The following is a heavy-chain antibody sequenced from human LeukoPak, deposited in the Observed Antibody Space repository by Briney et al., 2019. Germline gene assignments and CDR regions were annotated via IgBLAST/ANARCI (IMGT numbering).Heavy chain of an antibody. D-gene: IGHD6-6*01. Sequence: SVKVSCKASGGTFNSFAISWVRQAPGQGLEWMGRIIPILGIVNYAQKFRGRVTITADKSMSTAYMGLSSLRSEGTALYYCTRELGSGSSGSYFDYWGQGTLVTVSS. J-gene: IGHJ4*02. V-gene: IGHV1-69*04. CDR1: GGTFNSFA. CDR3: TRELGSGSSGSYFDY. CDR2: IIPILGIV.